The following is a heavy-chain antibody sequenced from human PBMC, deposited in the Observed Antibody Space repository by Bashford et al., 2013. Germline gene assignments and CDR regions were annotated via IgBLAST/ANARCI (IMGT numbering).Heavy chain of an antibody. D-gene: IGHD3-22*01. J-gene: IGHJ4*02. Sequence: SSETLSLTCAVSGGSISSSNWWSWVRQPPGKGLEWIGEIYHSGSTNYNPSLKSRVTISVDKSKNQFSLKLSSVTAEDTAVYYCAKGENYYDSSGYYYVGYYFDYWGQGTLVTVSS. CDR1: GGSISSSNW. CDR2: IYHSGST. V-gene: IGHV4-4*02. CDR3: AKGENYYDSSGYYYVGYYFDY.